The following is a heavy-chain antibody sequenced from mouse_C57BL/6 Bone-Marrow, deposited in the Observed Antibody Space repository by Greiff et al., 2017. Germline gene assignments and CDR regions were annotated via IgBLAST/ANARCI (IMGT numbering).Heavy chain of an antibody. CDR2: FHPYNDDT. J-gene: IGHJ3*01. D-gene: IGHD2-1*01. V-gene: IGHV1-47*01. Sequence: VHLVESGAELVKPGASVKMSCKASGYTFTTYPIEWMKQNHGKSLEWIGNFHPYNDDTKYNEKFKGKATLTVEKSSSTVYVELSRLTSDDSAVYYCARRIYYGNQGFAYWGQGTLVTVTA. CDR1: GYTFTTYP. CDR3: ARRIYYGNQGFAY.